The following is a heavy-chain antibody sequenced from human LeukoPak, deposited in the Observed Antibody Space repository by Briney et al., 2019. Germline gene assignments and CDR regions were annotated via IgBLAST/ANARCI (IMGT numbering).Heavy chain of an antibody. CDR2: ISYDGGKK. V-gene: IGHV3-33*05. CDR3: ATYRQVLLPFES. J-gene: IGHJ4*02. Sequence: QPGRSLRLSCAASGFTFSSHDMHWVRQAPGKGLEWVAIISYDGGKKDYADSVKGRFTISRDNSKSTLSLQMNSLRAEDTAIYYCATYRQVLLPFESWGQGTLVTVSS. CDR1: GFTFSSHD. D-gene: IGHD2-8*02.